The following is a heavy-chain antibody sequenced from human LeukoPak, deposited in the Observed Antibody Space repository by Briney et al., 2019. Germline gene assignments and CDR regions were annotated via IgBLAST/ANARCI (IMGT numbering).Heavy chain of an antibody. D-gene: IGHD1-7*01. Sequence: GGSLRLSCAAPGFSISSYEMSWVRQAPGKGLEWVSYISSSGSTIYYADSVKGRFTISRDNAKNSLYLRMNSLRAEDTAVYYCARVELAPYYYYMDVWGKGTTVTVSS. CDR2: ISSSGSTI. V-gene: IGHV3-48*03. CDR1: GFSISSYE. J-gene: IGHJ6*03. CDR3: ARVELAPYYYYMDV.